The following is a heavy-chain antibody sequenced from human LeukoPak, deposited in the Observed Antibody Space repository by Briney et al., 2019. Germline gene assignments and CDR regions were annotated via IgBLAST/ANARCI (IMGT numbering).Heavy chain of an antibody. Sequence: ASVKVSCKPSGYTVTSYGISWVRQAPGHGLEWMGWISTYYGNTNYAQNLQDRIIITTETSTSTAYMELRSLRSDDTAVYYCARDTYNSGWCSDYWGQGTLVTVSS. CDR1: GYTVTSYG. J-gene: IGHJ4*02. V-gene: IGHV1-18*01. CDR2: ISTYYGNT. CDR3: ARDTYNSGWCSDY. D-gene: IGHD6-19*01.